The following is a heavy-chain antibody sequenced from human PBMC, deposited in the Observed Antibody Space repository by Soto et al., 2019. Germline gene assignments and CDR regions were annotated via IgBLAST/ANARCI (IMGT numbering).Heavy chain of an antibody. D-gene: IGHD2-21*01. J-gene: IGHJ4*02. CDR1: GGSISSGGTGSY. CDR3: ASGHDSYKVRY. V-gene: IGHV4-31*03. CDR2: IYYTGNT. Sequence: QVQLQESGPGLVKPSQTLSLTCTVSGGSISSGGTGSYWTWIRQLPGKDLEWIGYIYYTGNTYYNPSLKSRPTISIDTSENQFSLKLTSVTAADTAGYFCASGHDSYKVRYWGQGTLVTVSS.